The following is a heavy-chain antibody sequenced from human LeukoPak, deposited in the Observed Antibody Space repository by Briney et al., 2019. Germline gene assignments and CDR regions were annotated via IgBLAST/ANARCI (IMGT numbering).Heavy chain of an antibody. Sequence: GGSLRLSCAASGFTFSSYWMTWVRQTPGKGLEWVANIKQDGSEKDYVDSVKGRFTNSRDNAKNSLYLQMNSLRAEDTAVYYCARVRGGYCSSTSCSLGFGAFDIWGQGTMVTVSS. CDR1: GFTFSSYW. V-gene: IGHV3-7*03. J-gene: IGHJ3*02. D-gene: IGHD2-2*01. CDR3: ARVRGGYCSSTSCSLGFGAFDI. CDR2: IKQDGSEK.